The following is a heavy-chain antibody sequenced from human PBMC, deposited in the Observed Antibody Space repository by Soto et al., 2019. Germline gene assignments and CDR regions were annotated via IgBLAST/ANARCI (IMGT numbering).Heavy chain of an antibody. J-gene: IGHJ4*02. CDR1: GFTFSSYA. CDR2: ISSNGGST. Sequence: VSLRLSCSASGFTFSSYAMHWVRQAPGKGLEYVSAISSNGGSTYYADSVKGRFTISRDNSKNTLYLQLSSLRAEDTAVYYCVKAPMDILTGYYSPVPYYFDYWGQGTLVTVSS. V-gene: IGHV3-64D*06. D-gene: IGHD3-9*01. CDR3: VKAPMDILTGYYSPVPYYFDY.